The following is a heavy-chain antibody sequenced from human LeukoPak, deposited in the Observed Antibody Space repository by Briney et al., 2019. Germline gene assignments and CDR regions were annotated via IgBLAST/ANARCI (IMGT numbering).Heavy chain of an antibody. V-gene: IGHV1-69*05. Sequence: SVKVSCKASGGTFSSYAISWVRQAPGQGLEWMGRIIPIFGTANYAQKFQGRVTITTDESTSTAYMELSSLRSEDTAVYYCARGPHTAMAYDYWGQGTLVTVSS. D-gene: IGHD5-18*01. CDR3: ARGPHTAMAYDY. CDR2: IIPIFGTA. J-gene: IGHJ4*02. CDR1: GGTFSSYA.